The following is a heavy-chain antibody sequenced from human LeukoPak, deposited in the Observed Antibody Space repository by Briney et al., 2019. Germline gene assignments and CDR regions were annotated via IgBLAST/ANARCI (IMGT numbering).Heavy chain of an antibody. D-gene: IGHD2-2*02. CDR1: GFTFSSYE. CDR2: ISSSGSTI. V-gene: IGHV3-48*03. J-gene: IGHJ4*02. Sequence: GGSLRLSCAASGFTFSSYEMNWVRQAPGKGLEGVSYISSSGSTIYYADSVKGRFTISRDNAKNSLYLQMNSLRAEDTAVYYCAREHFIVVVPAAIFRENYFDYWGQGTLVTVSS. CDR3: AREHFIVVVPAAIFRENYFDY.